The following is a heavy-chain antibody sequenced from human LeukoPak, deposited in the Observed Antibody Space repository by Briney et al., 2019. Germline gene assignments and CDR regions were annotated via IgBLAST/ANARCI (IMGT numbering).Heavy chain of an antibody. CDR3: ARSGGPRDAFDI. D-gene: IGHD6-25*01. Sequence: GSSVKVSCKASGGTFSSYAIGWVRQAPGQGLEWMGGIIPIFGTANYAQKFQGRVTITADESTSTAYMELSSLRSEDTAVYYCARSGGPRDAFDIWGQGTMVTVSS. CDR2: IIPIFGTA. V-gene: IGHV1-69*01. CDR1: GGTFSSYA. J-gene: IGHJ3*02.